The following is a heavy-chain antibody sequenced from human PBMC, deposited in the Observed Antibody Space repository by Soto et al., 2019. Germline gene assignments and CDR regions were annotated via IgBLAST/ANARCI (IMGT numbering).Heavy chain of an antibody. CDR2: IYATGTT. CDR3: VRDGTKTLRDWFDP. V-gene: IGHV4-4*07. J-gene: IGHJ5*02. Sequence: QVQLQESGPGLVKPSETLSLTCTVSGASISGFYWSWIRKSAGKGLEWIGRIYATGTTDYNPSLKSRVMMSVVTSKKQFSLKLRSVTAADTAVYYRVRDGTKTLRDWFDPWGQGISVTVSS. CDR1: GASISGFY. D-gene: IGHD1-1*01.